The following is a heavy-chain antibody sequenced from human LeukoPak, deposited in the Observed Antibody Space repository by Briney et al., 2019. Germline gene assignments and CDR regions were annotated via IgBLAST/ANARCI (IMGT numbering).Heavy chain of an antibody. V-gene: IGHV3-23*01. Sequence: GGSLRLSCAASGFTFSSYAMSWVRQAPGKGLEWVSAISGSGGSTYYADSVKGRFTISRDNSKNTLYLQTNSLRAEDTAIYYCARDGQYSSSAGDFDYWGQGTLVTVSS. D-gene: IGHD6-6*01. CDR3: ARDGQYSSSAGDFDY. J-gene: IGHJ4*02. CDR2: ISGSGGST. CDR1: GFTFSSYA.